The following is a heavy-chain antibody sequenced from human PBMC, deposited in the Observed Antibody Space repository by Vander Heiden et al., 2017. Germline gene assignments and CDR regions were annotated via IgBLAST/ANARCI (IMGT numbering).Heavy chain of an antibody. V-gene: IGHV3-23*01. D-gene: IGHD3-10*01. CDR1: GFNFNNYA. CDR3: VKGGRTDSVYSYSDF. CDR2: ISDNGDNT. Sequence: EVQLLESGGGLAQPGGSLRLSCTVPGFNFNNYAMNWVRQAPRKGPEWVSVISDNGDNTYYADSVKGRFTISRDNAKNTLFLQMSGLRAEDTAVYYCVKGGRTDSVYSYSDFWGQGTLVTVTS. J-gene: IGHJ4*02.